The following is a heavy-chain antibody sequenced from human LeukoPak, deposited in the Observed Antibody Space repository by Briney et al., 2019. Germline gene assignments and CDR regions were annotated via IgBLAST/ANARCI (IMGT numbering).Heavy chain of an antibody. Sequence: SETLSLTCTVSGVSISSYYWSWIRQPPGKGLEWIGYIYYSGSTNYNPSLKSRVTISVDTSKNQFSLKLSSVTAADTAVYYCARGYCGGDCYGWFDPWGQGTLVTVSS. CDR1: GVSISSYY. D-gene: IGHD2-21*02. V-gene: IGHV4-59*01. J-gene: IGHJ5*02. CDR3: ARGYCGGDCYGWFDP. CDR2: IYYSGST.